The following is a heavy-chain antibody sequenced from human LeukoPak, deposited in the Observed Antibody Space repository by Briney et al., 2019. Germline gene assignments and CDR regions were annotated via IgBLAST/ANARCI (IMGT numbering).Heavy chain of an antibody. CDR2: IWYDGSNK. Sequence: GGSLRLSCAASGFTFSSYGMHWVRQALGKGLEWVAVIWYDGSNKYYADSVKGRFTISRDNSKNTLYLQMNSLRAEDTAVYYCARDRGIAAYTNYYYGMDVWGQGTTVTVSS. V-gene: IGHV3-33*01. CDR1: GFTFSSYG. J-gene: IGHJ6*02. CDR3: ARDRGIAAYTNYYYGMDV. D-gene: IGHD6-13*01.